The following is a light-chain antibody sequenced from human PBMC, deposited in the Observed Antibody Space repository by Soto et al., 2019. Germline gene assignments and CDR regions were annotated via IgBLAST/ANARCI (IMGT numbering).Light chain of an antibody. J-gene: IGKJ1*01. Sequence: RYSQSISSNLAWYQQKPGQAPRLLIYGASNRATGIPDRFSGSRSGTDFTLNISGLGIHDFPVYYSQKYGSPRPFCQGTKVDIK. CDR3: QKYGSPRP. CDR1: QSISSN. CDR2: GAS. V-gene: IGKV3-20*01.